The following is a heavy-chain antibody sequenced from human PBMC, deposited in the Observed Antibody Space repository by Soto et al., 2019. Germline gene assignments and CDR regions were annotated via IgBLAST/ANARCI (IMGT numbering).Heavy chain of an antibody. CDR2: IYWNDDM. CDR3: AHRGYGDYPRDNWFDP. J-gene: IGHJ5*02. V-gene: IGHV2-5*01. D-gene: IGHD4-17*01. Sequence: GSGPTLVNPTQTLTLTCTFSGFSLTSGGAGVGWIRQPPGKGLEWLALIYWNDDMRYSPSLKSRLTITKDTSKNQVVLLMTNMDPVDTATYYCAHRGYGDYPRDNWFDPWGQGTLVTVPS. CDR1: GFSLTSGGAG.